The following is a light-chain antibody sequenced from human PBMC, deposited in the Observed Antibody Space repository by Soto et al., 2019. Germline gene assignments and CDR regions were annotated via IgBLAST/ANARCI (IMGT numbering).Light chain of an antibody. CDR3: QHRDNWSYI. V-gene: IGKV3-11*01. CDR2: DAS. Sequence: EIVLTQSPATLSXXXXXXXXXXXXASESVRHYVAWYQQKPAQAPRLLIYDASNRATGIPARFSGSGSGTDYTLTISSLEAEDFAVYYCQHRDNWSYIFGQGTKVDIK. CDR1: ESVRHY. J-gene: IGKJ2*01.